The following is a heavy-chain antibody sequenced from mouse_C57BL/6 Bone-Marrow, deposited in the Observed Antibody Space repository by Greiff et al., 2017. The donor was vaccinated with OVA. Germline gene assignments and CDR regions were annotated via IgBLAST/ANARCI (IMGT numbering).Heavy chain of an antibody. V-gene: IGHV1-80*01. Sequence: VQLQQSGAELVKPGASVKISCKASGYAFSSYWMNWVKQRPGKGLEWIGQIYPGDGDTNYNGKFKGKATLTADKSSSTAYMQLSLTSEDSAVYFCARYSPYAMDYWGQGTSVTVSS. CDR2: IYPGDGDT. D-gene: IGHD2-12*01. CDR3: ARYSPYAMDY. CDR1: GYAFSSYW. J-gene: IGHJ4*01.